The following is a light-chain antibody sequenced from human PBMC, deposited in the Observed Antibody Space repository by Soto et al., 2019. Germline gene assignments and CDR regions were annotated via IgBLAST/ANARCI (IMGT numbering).Light chain of an antibody. CDR3: QQYNSYSRT. V-gene: IGKV1-5*01. CDR1: QSISSW. J-gene: IGKJ1*01. CDR2: DAS. Sequence: DIQMTQSPSTLSASVGDXVTITCRASQSISSWLAWYQQKPGKAPKLLIYDASSLESGVPSRFSGSGSGTEFTLTISSLQPDDFATYYCQQYNSYSRTFGQGTKVYIK.